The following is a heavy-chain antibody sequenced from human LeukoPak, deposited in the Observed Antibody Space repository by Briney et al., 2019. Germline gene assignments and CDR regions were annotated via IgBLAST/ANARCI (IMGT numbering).Heavy chain of an antibody. J-gene: IGHJ4*02. CDR1: GFTFSSYW. CDR2: IKQDGSEK. Sequence: PGGPLRLSCAASGFTFSSYWMSWVRQAPGKGLEWVANIKQDGSEKYYVDSVKGRFTISRDNAKNSLYLQMNSLRAEDTAVYYCARGVNPLYYDFWSGYYAYFDYWGQGTLVTVSS. D-gene: IGHD3-3*01. CDR3: ARGVNPLYYDFWSGYYAYFDY. V-gene: IGHV3-7*01.